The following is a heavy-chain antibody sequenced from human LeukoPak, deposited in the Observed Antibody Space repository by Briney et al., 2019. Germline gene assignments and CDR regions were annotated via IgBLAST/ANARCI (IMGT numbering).Heavy chain of an antibody. V-gene: IGHV3-7*04. CDR3: ARITGIEAAGDY. CDR2: IKHDGSEK. Sequence: GGSLRLSCAASGVTFSMYWMSWVRQAPGKGLEWVANIKHDGSEKFYVDSVKGRFIISRDNAKNSLFLQLNSLRDEDTAVYYCARITGIEAAGDYWGQGTLVTVSS. CDR1: GVTFSMYW. D-gene: IGHD6-25*01. J-gene: IGHJ4*02.